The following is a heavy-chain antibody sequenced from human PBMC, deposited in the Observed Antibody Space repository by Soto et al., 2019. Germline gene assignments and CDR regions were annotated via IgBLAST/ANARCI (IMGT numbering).Heavy chain of an antibody. Sequence: QVQLVESGGGVVQPGRSLRLSCAASGFTFSSYGMHWVRQAPGKGLEWVAVISYDGSNKYYADSVKGRFTISRDNSKNTLYLQMNSQRAEDTAVYYCAKDKVPVVVTAPFDYWGQGTLVTVSS. CDR1: GFTFSSYG. CDR2: ISYDGSNK. J-gene: IGHJ4*02. V-gene: IGHV3-30*18. D-gene: IGHD2-21*02. CDR3: AKDKVPVVVTAPFDY.